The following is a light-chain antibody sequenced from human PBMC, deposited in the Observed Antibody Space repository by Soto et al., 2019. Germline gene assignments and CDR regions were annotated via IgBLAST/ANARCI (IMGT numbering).Light chain of an antibody. Sequence: QSVLTQPRSVSGSPGQSVTISCTGTSSDVGGYNYVSWYQLHPGRAPKLLIYDVSKRPSGVPVRFSGSKSGNTASLTISGLQAEDETDYYCCSYEGSFTLVFGGGTKLTVL. CDR2: DVS. J-gene: IGLJ3*02. CDR1: SSDVGGYNY. V-gene: IGLV2-11*01. CDR3: CSYEGSFTLV.